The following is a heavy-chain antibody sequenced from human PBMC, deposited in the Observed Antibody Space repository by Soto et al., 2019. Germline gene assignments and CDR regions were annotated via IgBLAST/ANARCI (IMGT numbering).Heavy chain of an antibody. D-gene: IGHD1-7*01. V-gene: IGHV4-59*08. J-gene: IGHJ4*02. CDR3: ARGVTGTTYHYFDY. Sequence: PSETLSLTCTVSGGSISSYYWSWIRQPPGKGLEWIGYIYYSGSTNYNPSLKSRVTISVDTSKNQFSLKLTSVTAADTAVYYCARGVTGTTYHYFDYWGQGTLVTVSS. CDR2: IYYSGST. CDR1: GGSISSYY.